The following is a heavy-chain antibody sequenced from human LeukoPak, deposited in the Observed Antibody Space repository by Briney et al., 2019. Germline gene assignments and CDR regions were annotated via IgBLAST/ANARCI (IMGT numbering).Heavy chain of an antibody. D-gene: IGHD3-22*01. CDR2: IRSKANSYAT. CDR1: GFTFSGSA. J-gene: IGHJ4*02. V-gene: IGHV3-73*01. Sequence: PGGSLRLSCATSGFTFSGSAIHWVRQASGKGLEWVGRIRSKANSYATTDVASVKGRFTISRDDSKNTAYPEMSSLKTEDTAVYYCTRPSYDSSVSGVVYWGQGTLVTVSS. CDR3: TRPSYDSSVSGVVY.